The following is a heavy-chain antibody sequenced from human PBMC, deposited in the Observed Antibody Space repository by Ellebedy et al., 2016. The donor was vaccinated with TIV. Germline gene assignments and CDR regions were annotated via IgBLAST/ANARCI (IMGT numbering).Heavy chain of an antibody. V-gene: IGHV3-30*03. CDR1: GFTFDNYG. CDR3: ARSGSSNPPFDY. CDR2: ISYDGGNK. D-gene: IGHD1-26*01. Sequence: GGSLRLXCAASGFTFDNYGVHWVRQAPGKGLEWMAVISYDGGNKYYADSVKGRFTISRDNSHNTLYLQMNSLRAEDTAVYYCARSGSSNPPFDYWGQGTLVTVSS. J-gene: IGHJ4*02.